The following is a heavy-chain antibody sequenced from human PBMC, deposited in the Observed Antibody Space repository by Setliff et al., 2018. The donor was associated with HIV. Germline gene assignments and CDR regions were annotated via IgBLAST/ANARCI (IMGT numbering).Heavy chain of an antibody. CDR1: GGSFNDYY. Sequence: SETLSLTCAVYGGSFNDYYWNWIRQSPGKGLEWIGNIYYDGSAYYNPSLKSRVTILIDTSTNQFSLKLTSVTAADTAVYYCARLRQWLAFFDSWGQGTLVTVSS. J-gene: IGHJ4*02. CDR3: ARLRQWLAFFDS. CDR2: IYYDGSA. V-gene: IGHV4-34*01. D-gene: IGHD6-19*01.